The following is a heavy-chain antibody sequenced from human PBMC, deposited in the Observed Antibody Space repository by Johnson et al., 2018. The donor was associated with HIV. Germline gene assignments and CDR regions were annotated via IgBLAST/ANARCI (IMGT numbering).Heavy chain of an antibody. J-gene: IGHJ3*02. CDR1: GFAFEDYA. D-gene: IGHD6-13*01. CDR2: INWNGGNI. V-gene: IGHV3-20*04. Sequence: VQLVESGGGVLRPGGSLRLSCAGSGFAFEDYAMSWVRQVPEKGLEWVAGINWNGGNIGYADSVKGRFTISRDNSKNTLYLQMNSLSAEDTAVYYCTKCIWGSSLIDAFDIWGQGTKVTVSS. CDR3: TKCIWGSSLIDAFDI.